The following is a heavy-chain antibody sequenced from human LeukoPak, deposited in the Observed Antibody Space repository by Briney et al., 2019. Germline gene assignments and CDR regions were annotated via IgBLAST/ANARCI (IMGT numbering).Heavy chain of an antibody. V-gene: IGHV3-23*01. CDR2: ISGSGGST. J-gene: IGHJ4*02. CDR3: AKDRNVYCSSTSCSSEFDY. Sequence: GGSLRLSCAASGFTFSSYAMSWVRQAPGKGLEWVSAISGSGGSTYYADSVKGRFTISSDNSKNTLYLQMNSLRAEDTAVYYCAKDRNVYCSSTSCSSEFDYWGQGTLVTVSS. D-gene: IGHD2-2*01. CDR1: GFTFSSYA.